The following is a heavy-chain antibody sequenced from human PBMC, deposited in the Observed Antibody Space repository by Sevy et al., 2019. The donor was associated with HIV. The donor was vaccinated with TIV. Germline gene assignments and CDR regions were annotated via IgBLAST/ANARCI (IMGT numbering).Heavy chain of an antibody. CDR2: ISSTSNTI. Sequence: GGSLRLSCAASGFTFSTYNMHWVRQAPGKGLEWVSYISSTSNTIYYADSVKGRFTISRDNAENSLYLQMKSLRAEDTALYYCARIGMITFGGAARGAFDIWGQGTMVTVSS. D-gene: IGHD3-16*01. J-gene: IGHJ3*02. CDR1: GFTFSTYN. V-gene: IGHV3-48*01. CDR3: ARIGMITFGGAARGAFDI.